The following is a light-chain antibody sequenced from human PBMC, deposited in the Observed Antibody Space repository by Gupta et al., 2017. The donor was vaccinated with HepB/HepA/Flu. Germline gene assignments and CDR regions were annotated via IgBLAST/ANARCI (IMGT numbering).Light chain of an antibody. V-gene: IGKV2-24*01. Sequence: DIVMTQTPLSSPVTLGQPASISCRSSPSLVHSTGKTFLSWLYQRPSQPPSLLIYTISNRLAGVSDRCSGSGGGRDLALIISSGEEEDVGGYYCRQTKHFPQVTFGQGTRMDIK. CDR3: RQTKHFPQVT. CDR2: TIS. CDR1: PSLVHSTGKTF. J-gene: IGKJ5*01.